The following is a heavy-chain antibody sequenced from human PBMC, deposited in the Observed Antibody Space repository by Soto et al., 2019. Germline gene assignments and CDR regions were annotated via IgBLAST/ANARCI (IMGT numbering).Heavy chain of an antibody. Sequence: SQTLSLTCAISGDSVSSNRAAWNWIRQSPSRGLEWLGRTYYRSKWYNDYAVSVKSRITINPDTSKNQFSLQLNSVTPEDTAVYYCARAGGFSSGWYASFSYWGQGTLVTVSS. J-gene: IGHJ4*02. V-gene: IGHV6-1*01. CDR1: GDSVSSNRAA. CDR2: TYYRSKWYN. CDR3: ARAGGFSSGWYASFSY. D-gene: IGHD6-19*01.